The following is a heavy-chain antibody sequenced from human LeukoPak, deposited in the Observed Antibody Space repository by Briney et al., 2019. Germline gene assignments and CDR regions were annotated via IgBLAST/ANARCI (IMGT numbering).Heavy chain of an antibody. J-gene: IGHJ5*02. V-gene: IGHV4-31*03. CDR3: ARVDTAMVRWFDP. CDR2: IYYSGST. CDR1: GGSISSGGYY. Sequence: TLSLTCTVSGGSISSGGYYWSWIRQHPGKGLEWIGYIYYSGSTYYNPSLKSRVTISVDTSKNQFSLKLSSVTAADTAVYYCARVDTAMVRWFDPWGQGTLVTVSS. D-gene: IGHD5-18*01.